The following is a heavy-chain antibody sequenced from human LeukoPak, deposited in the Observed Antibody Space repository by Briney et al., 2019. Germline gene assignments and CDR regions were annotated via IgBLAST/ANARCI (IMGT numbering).Heavy chain of an antibody. CDR1: GYNFASYT. Sequence: ASVKVSCKTSGYNFASYTMHWLRQAPGQSPEWMGSINGDNGNAKYSEKFQGRVTFTRDTSASSAYMELSRLRSEDTAVYYCARSSSGTYHYWGQGTLVTVSS. V-gene: IGHV1-3*01. CDR2: INGDNGNA. CDR3: ARSSSGTYHY. D-gene: IGHD3-10*01. J-gene: IGHJ4*02.